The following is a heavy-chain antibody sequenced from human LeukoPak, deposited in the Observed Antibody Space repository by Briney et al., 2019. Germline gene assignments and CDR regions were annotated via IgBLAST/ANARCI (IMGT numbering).Heavy chain of an antibody. CDR3: ARGRYEYCSGGSCPTY. Sequence: GASVKVSCKASGYTFTGYYMHSVRQAPGQGLEWMGWINPNSGGTNYAQKFQGRVTMTRDTSISTAYMELSRLRSDDTAVYYCARGRYEYCSGGSCPTYWGQGTLVTVSS. D-gene: IGHD2-15*01. J-gene: IGHJ4*02. CDR2: INPNSGGT. V-gene: IGHV1-2*02. CDR1: GYTFTGYY.